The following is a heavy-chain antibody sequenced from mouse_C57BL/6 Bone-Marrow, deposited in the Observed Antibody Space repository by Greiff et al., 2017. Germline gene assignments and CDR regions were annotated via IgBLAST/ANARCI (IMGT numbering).Heavy chain of an antibody. CDR2: IWGGGST. J-gene: IGHJ4*01. CDR3: AKALYYYAMDN. CDR1: GFSLTSYG. V-gene: IGHV2-2*01. D-gene: IGHD1-3*01. Sequence: VQGVESGPGLVQPSQSLSITCTVSGFSLTSYGVHWVRQSPGKGLEWLGVIWGGGSTDYNAAFISRLSISKDNSKSQVFFKMNSVQEDDTAIYFCAKALYYYAMDNRGQEASVTVS.